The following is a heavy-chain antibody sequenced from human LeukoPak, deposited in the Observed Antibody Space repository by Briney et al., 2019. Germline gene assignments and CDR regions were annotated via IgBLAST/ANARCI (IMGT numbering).Heavy chain of an antibody. CDR1: AYTFTNYG. CDR2: ISASNGNT. J-gene: IGHJ4*02. D-gene: IGHD2-2*01. V-gene: IGHV1-18*01. CDR3: ARGGWYQLLTPLFDY. Sequence: GAAVTLSFNSSAYTFTNYGISWVRQAPGQGLEGMGGISASNGNTNYAQKLQGRVTITTDTSTSTAYMELRSLRSDDTAEYYCARGGWYQLLTPLFDYWGQGTLVTVSS.